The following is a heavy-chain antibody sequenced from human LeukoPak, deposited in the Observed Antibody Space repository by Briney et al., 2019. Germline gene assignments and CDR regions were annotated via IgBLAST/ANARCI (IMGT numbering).Heavy chain of an antibody. CDR2: IYHSGST. V-gene: IGHV4-39*07. CDR3: ARVLAAAGTIDY. J-gene: IGHJ4*02. CDR1: GGSINSGGYY. D-gene: IGHD6-13*01. Sequence: MPSETLSLTCSVSGGSINSGGYYWSWIRQPPGKGLEWIGSIYHSGSTYYNPSPKSRVTISVDTSKNQFSLKLSSVTAADTAVYYCARVLAAAGTIDYWGQGTLVTVSS.